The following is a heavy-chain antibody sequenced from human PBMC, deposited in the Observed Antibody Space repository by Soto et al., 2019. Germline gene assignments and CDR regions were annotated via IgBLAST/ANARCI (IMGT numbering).Heavy chain of an antibody. J-gene: IGHJ4*02. CDR1: GGSISSYY. CDR2: IYYSGST. CDR3: ARGTFDSSAIYSLDS. D-gene: IGHD3-22*01. V-gene: IGHV4-59*01. Sequence: SETLSLTCTVSGGSISSYYWSWIRQPPGKGLEWIGYIYYSGSTNYNPSLKSRVTISVDTSKNQFSLKLSSVPAAPTAVYYCARGTFDSSAIYSLDSWGPGPLVTV.